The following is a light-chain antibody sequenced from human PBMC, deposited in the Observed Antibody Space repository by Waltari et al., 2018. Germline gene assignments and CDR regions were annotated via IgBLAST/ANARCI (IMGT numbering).Light chain of an antibody. Sequence: EIVMTQSPATLSLSPGEIATLSFRASQSVGSSLAWYQQKPGQAPMLLHHGASSRATGIPDRFSGSRSGTEFTLTISSLEPEDVAVYYCQKNDNWPHSFGQGTKVEIK. CDR3: QKNDNWPHS. CDR1: QSVGSS. J-gene: IGKJ2*03. V-gene: IGKV3D-15*01. CDR2: GAS.